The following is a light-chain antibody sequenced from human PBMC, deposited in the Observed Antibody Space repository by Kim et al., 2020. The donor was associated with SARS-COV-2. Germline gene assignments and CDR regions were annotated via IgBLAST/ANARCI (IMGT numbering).Light chain of an antibody. CDR2: ADT. CDR1: SSNIGAGYD. J-gene: IGLJ3*02. CDR3: QSYDSRLSGWV. Sequence: QSVLTQPPSVSGAPGQRVTISCTGSSSNIGAGYDVHWYQQLPGRAPKLLIFADTRRPSGVPDRLSGSKSGTSASLAITGLQAEDEADYYCQSYDSRLSGWVFGGGNQLTVL. V-gene: IGLV1-40*01.